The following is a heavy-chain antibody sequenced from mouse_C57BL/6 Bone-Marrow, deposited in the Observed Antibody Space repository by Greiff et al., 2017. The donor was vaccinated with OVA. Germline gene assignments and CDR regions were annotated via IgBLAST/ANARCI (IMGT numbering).Heavy chain of an antibody. CDR3: ARDSNYEGNAMDY. Sequence: EVQLQQSGPELVKPGASVKMSCKASGYTFTDYNMHWVKQSHGKSLEWIGYINPNNGGTSYNQKFKGKATLTVNKSSSTAYMELRSLTSEDSAVYYCARDSNYEGNAMDYWGQGTSVTVSS. D-gene: IGHD2-5*01. J-gene: IGHJ4*01. CDR1: GYTFTDYN. CDR2: INPNNGGT. V-gene: IGHV1-22*01.